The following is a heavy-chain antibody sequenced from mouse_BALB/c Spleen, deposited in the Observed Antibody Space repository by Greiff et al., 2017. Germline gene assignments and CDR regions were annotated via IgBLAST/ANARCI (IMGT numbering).Heavy chain of an antibody. Sequence: VQLQQSGAELVRPGVSVKISCKGSGYTFTDYAMHWVKQSHAKSLEWIGVISTYYGDASYNQKFKGKATLTVDKSSSTAFMHLNSLTSEDSAVYYCAKCGYYKDYAMDYWGQGTSVTVSS. CDR2: ISTYYGDA. CDR3: AKCGYYKDYAMDY. J-gene: IGHJ4*01. D-gene: IGHD2-3*01. V-gene: IGHV1S137*01. CDR1: GYTFTDYA.